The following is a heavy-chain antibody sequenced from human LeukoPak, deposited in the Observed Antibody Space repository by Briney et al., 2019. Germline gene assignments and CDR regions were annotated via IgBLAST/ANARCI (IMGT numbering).Heavy chain of an antibody. J-gene: IGHJ6*03. CDR3: AKGGVTTSSYYYYYMDV. Sequence: GGSLRLSCAASGFTFSSYGMYWVRQAPGKGLEWVAFIRYDGSNKYYADSVKGRFTISRDNSKNTLYLQMNSLRAEDTAVYYCAKGGVTTSSYYYYYMDVWGKGTTVTVSS. V-gene: IGHV3-30*02. CDR1: GFTFSSYG. D-gene: IGHD5-12*01. CDR2: IRYDGSNK.